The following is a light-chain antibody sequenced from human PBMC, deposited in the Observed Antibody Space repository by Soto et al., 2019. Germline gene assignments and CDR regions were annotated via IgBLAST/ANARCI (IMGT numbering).Light chain of an antibody. CDR2: GAS. CDR1: QSVSSSY. Sequence: EIVLTQSPGTLSLSPGERATLSCRASQSVSSSYLAWYQQKPGQAPRLLIYGASSRATAIPDRFSGSRSGTDFTLTISRLEPEDFAVYYCQQYGSSPRFTFGPGTKVDIK. V-gene: IGKV3-20*01. J-gene: IGKJ3*01. CDR3: QQYGSSPRFT.